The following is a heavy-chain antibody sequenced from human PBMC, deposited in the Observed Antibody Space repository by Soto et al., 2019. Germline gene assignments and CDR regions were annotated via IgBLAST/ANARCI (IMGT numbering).Heavy chain of an antibody. V-gene: IGHV4-61*01. Sequence: PSETLSLTCTVSGGSVSSVNYYWSWIRQPPGKGLEWIGYIYYSGSTNYNPSLKSRVTISVETSKNQFSLKLRSVTAADTAVYYCAKDSRVTMVRGVIIPPGYWGQGTLVTVSS. CDR1: GGSVSSVNYY. J-gene: IGHJ4*02. CDR3: AKDSRVTMVRGVIIPPGY. CDR2: IYYSGST. D-gene: IGHD3-10*01.